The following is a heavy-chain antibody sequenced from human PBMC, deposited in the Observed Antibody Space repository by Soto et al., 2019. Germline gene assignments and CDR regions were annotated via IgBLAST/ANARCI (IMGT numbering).Heavy chain of an antibody. Sequence: EVRLLESGGGLVQPGGCLRLSCAASGFTFSIYAMSWVRQAPGKGLEWVSTVSGRGDTTYYADSVKCRFNTSRDNSKNTLSLQMNSLRAEDTAVYYCAKGGLLTGVAYFDYWGQGTLVTVSS. V-gene: IGHV3-23*01. CDR2: VSGRGDTT. CDR1: GFTFSIYA. J-gene: IGHJ4*02. CDR3: AKGGLLTGVAYFDY. D-gene: IGHD7-27*01.